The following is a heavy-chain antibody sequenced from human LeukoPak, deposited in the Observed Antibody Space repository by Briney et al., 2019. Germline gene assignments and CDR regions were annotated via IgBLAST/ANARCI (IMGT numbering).Heavy chain of an antibody. D-gene: IGHD4-23*01. CDR1: GGSISSYY. Sequence: SETLSLTCTVSGGSISSYYWSWIRPPAGKGLEWIGRIYTSGSTNYNPSLKSRVTMSVDTSKNQFSLMLNSVTAADAAVYYCAGSVDVVTTGVRWGPGTLVTVSS. J-gene: IGHJ4*02. CDR2: IYTSGST. V-gene: IGHV4-4*07. CDR3: AGSVDVVTTGVR.